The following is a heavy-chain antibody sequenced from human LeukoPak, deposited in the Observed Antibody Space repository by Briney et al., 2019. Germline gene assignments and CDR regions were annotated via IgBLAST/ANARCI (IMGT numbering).Heavy chain of an antibody. Sequence: GESLKISCKATGYSFTHYWIGWVRQMPGKGLEWMGITYPGDVDTRYSPSFEGQVTISADKSTTTAYLHWSSLKASDTAMYYCAQSSGYYANFDYWGQGTLVTVSS. CDR3: AQSSGYYANFDY. CDR1: GYSFTHYW. CDR2: TYPGDVDT. D-gene: IGHD3-22*01. V-gene: IGHV5-51*01. J-gene: IGHJ4*02.